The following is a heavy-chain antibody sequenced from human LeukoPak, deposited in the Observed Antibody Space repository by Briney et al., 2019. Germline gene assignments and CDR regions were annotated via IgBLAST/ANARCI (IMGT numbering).Heavy chain of an antibody. D-gene: IGHD3-22*01. Sequence: SETLSLTCAVSVGSISSSNWWSWVRQPPGKGLEWIGEIYHSGSTNYNPSLKSRVTISVDKSKNQFSLKLSSVTAADTAVYYCARLDSSGYTSFDYWGQGTLVTVSS. CDR3: ARLDSSGYTSFDY. CDR1: VGSISSSNW. J-gene: IGHJ4*02. CDR2: IYHSGST. V-gene: IGHV4-4*02.